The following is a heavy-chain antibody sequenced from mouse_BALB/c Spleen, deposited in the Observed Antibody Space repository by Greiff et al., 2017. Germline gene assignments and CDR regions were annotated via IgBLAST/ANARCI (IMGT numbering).Heavy chain of an antibody. CDR3: ARGPDFDV. CDR2: IWAGGST. Sequence: VQGVESGPGLVAPSQSLSITCTVSGFSLTSYGVHWVRQPPGKGLEWLGVIWAGGSTNYNSALMSRLSISKDNSKSQVFLKMNSLQTDDTAMYYCARGPDFDVWGAGTTVTVSS. CDR1: GFSLTSYG. J-gene: IGHJ1*01. V-gene: IGHV2-9*02.